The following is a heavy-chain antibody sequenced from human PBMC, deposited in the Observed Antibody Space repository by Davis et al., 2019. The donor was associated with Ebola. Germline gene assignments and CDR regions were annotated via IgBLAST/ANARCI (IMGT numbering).Heavy chain of an antibody. D-gene: IGHD3-10*01. CDR2: ISSSGNTI. Sequence: PGGSLRLSCAASGFTFSSYEMNWVRQAPGKGLEWVSFISSSGNTIYYADSVKGRFTISRDNAKNSLYLQMNSLRAEDTAVYYCARENYVSGSFSFDYWGQGTLVTVSS. V-gene: IGHV3-48*03. CDR1: GFTFSSYE. J-gene: IGHJ4*02. CDR3: ARENYVSGSFSFDY.